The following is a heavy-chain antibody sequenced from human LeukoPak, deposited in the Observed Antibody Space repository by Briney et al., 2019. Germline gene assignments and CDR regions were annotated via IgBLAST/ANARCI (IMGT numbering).Heavy chain of an antibody. CDR2: INSDGSST. Sequence: GGSLRLSCAASGFTFSSYAMSWVRQAPGKGLEWVSRINSDGSSTSYADSVKGRFTISRDNAKNTLYLQMNSLRAEDTAVYYCARPDYYGSGSYFNYYYYGMDVWGQGTTVTVSS. CDR3: ARPDYYGSGSYFNYYYYGMDV. D-gene: IGHD3-10*01. V-gene: IGHV3-74*01. J-gene: IGHJ6*02. CDR1: GFTFSSYA.